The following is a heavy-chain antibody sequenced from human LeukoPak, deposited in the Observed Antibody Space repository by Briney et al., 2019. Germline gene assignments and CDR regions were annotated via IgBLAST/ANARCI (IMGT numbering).Heavy chain of an antibody. CDR3: AREDGRSGLIEAAPAN. Sequence: GGSLRLSCAASGFTVSSNYMSWVRQAPGKGLEWVSVIYSGGSTYYADSVKGRFTISRDNSKNTLYLQMNSLRAEDTAVYYCAREDGRSGLIEAAPANWGQGTLVTVSS. J-gene: IGHJ1*01. D-gene: IGHD6-19*01. CDR1: GFTVSSNY. CDR2: IYSGGST. V-gene: IGHV3-53*01.